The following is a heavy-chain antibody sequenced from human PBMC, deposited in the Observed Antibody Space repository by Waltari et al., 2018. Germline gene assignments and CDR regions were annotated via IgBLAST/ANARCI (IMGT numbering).Heavy chain of an antibody. CDR3: ARHWKRNGYRFDP. CDR2: IYYSGRA. Sequence: QLLLQESGPGLVTPSETLSLTCTVSGGSINRSNYYWGWVRQSPGKGLEWIASIYYSGRAYYNPTLESRLTISGDTSKNQFSLRLYSVTAADTAVYYCARHWKRNGYRFDPWDQGTRVTVSS. V-gene: IGHV4-39*01. D-gene: IGHD5-12*01. J-gene: IGHJ5*02. CDR1: GGSINRSNYY.